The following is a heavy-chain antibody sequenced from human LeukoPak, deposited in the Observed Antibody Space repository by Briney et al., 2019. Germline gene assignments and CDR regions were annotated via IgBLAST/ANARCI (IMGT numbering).Heavy chain of an antibody. Sequence: GASVKVSCKVSGYTLTELSMHWVRQAPRKGLEWMGGFDPEDGETIYAQKFQGRVTMTEDTSTDTAYMELSSLRSEDTAVYYCAIVVARGEQWLDQGYFDYWGQGTLVTVSS. CDR2: FDPEDGET. D-gene: IGHD6-19*01. CDR1: GYTLTELS. V-gene: IGHV1-24*01. J-gene: IGHJ4*02. CDR3: AIVVARGEQWLDQGYFDY.